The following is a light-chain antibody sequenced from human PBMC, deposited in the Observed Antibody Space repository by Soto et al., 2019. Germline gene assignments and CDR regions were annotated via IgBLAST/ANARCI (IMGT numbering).Light chain of an antibody. V-gene: IGLV2-8*01. Sequence: QSALTQPPSASGSPGQSVTISCTGTSSDVGGYNYVSWYQQHPGKAPKLMIYEVAKRLSGVSDRFSGPKSGNTASLTISGLQADDEADYYCSSYAATSTRVFGTGTKLTVL. CDR2: EVA. CDR3: SSYAATSTRV. J-gene: IGLJ1*01. CDR1: SSDVGGYNY.